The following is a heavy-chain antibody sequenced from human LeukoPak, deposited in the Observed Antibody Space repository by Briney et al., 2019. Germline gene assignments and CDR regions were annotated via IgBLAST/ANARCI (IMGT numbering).Heavy chain of an antibody. J-gene: IGHJ4*02. V-gene: IGHV4-39*01. CDR3: ASVVVTAEFDY. D-gene: IGHD2-21*02. Sequence: PSETLSLTCTVSGGSISSSSYYWDWIRQPPGKGLEWIGSIYYSGSTYYNPSLKSRVTISVDTSKNQFSLKLSSVTAADTAVYYCASVVVTAEFDYWGQGTLVTVSS. CDR1: GGSISSSSYY. CDR2: IYYSGST.